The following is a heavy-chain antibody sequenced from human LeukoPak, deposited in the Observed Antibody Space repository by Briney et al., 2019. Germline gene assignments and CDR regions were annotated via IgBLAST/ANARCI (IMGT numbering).Heavy chain of an antibody. CDR1: GYTFTGYD. CDR2: MNPNSGDT. J-gene: IGHJ4*02. Sequence: ASVKVSCKASGYTFTGYDNNWVRQATGQGLEWLGWMNPNSGDTGYAQKFQGRVTMTRDTSISTAYMELSSLTSEDTAVYYCARALSGCILCFDYWGQGTLVTASS. D-gene: IGHD6-19*01. V-gene: IGHV1-8*01. CDR3: ARALSGCILCFDY.